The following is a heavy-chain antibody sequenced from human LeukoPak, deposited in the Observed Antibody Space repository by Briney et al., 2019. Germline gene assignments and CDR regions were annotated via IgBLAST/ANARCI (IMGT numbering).Heavy chain of an antibody. CDR2: ISAYNGNT. V-gene: IGHV1-18*01. J-gene: IGHJ4*02. CDR1: GYTFTSYG. D-gene: IGHD6-13*01. CDR3: ARGGRSSSWYVLNFDY. Sequence: GASVKVSCKASGYTFTSYGISWVRQAPGQGLEWMGWISAYNGNTNYAQKLQGRVTMTTDTSTSTAYMELRSLRPDDTAVYYCARGGRSSSWYVLNFDYWGQGTLVTVSS.